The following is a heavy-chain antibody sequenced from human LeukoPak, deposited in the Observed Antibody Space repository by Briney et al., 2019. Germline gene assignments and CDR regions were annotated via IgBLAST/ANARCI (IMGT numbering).Heavy chain of an antibody. CDR3: ARGKYYGSGSLFDY. CDR2: INPNSGGT. J-gene: IGHJ4*02. D-gene: IGHD3-10*01. V-gene: IGHV1-2*02. CDR1: GYSFTTYI. Sequence: ASVKVSYKASGYSFTTYIMNWVRQAPGQGLEWMGWINPNSGGTNYAQKFQGRVTMTRDTSISTAYMELSRLRSDDTAVYYCARGKYYGSGSLFDYWGQGTLVTVSS.